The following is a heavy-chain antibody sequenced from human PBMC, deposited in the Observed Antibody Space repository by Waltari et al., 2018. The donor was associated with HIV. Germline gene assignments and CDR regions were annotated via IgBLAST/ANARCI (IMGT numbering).Heavy chain of an antibody. Sequence: GSLRLSCVASEFKFRSYWMHWIRQGPGRELVWVSRINSDGSTTSYADSVKGRFTIYRDNAKNTLYLQMNSLRAEDTAVYYCARDWESDYDSFYGMDAWGLGTTVTVSS. V-gene: IGHV3-74*01. D-gene: IGHD5-12*01. J-gene: IGHJ6*02. CDR3: ARDWESDYDSFYGMDA. CDR1: EFKFRSYW. CDR2: INSDGSTT.